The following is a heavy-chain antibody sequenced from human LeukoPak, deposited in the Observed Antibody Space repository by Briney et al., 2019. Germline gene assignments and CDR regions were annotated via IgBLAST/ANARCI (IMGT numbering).Heavy chain of an antibody. CDR2: IYHSGST. J-gene: IGHJ3*02. D-gene: IGHD2-2*01. CDR1: GYSISSGYY. CDR3: ARGAEYCSSTSCYDAFDI. Sequence: PSETLSLTCAVSGYSISSGYYWGWIRQPPGKGLEWIGSIYHSGSTYYNPSLKSRVTISVDTSKNQFSLKLSSVTAADTAVYYCARGAEYCSSTSCYDAFDIWGQGTMVTVSS. V-gene: IGHV4-38-2*01.